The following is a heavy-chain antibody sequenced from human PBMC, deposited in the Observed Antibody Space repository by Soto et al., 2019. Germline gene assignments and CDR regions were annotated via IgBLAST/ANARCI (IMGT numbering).Heavy chain of an antibody. Sequence: QVYLVQSGAEVKKPGASVKLSCKASGYTFTSNYLYWVRQAPGQGLEWMGMINPSDSSTTYARNCQGRVAMTRDTSTSTVYMEVARLRSEDTAVYYCVRGSSKWLWHFDLWGRGTLVTVSS. CDR3: VRGSSKWLWHFDL. D-gene: IGHD6-13*01. J-gene: IGHJ2*01. CDR2: INPSDSST. CDR1: GYTFTSNY. V-gene: IGHV1-46*03.